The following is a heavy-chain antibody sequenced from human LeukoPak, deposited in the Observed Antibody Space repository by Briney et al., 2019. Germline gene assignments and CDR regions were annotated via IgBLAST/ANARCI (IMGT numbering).Heavy chain of an antibody. CDR1: GGTFSSYA. CDR2: IIPIFGTA. J-gene: IGHJ1*01. D-gene: IGHD2-21*02. Sequence: SVKVSCKASGGTFSSYAISWVRQAPGQGLEWMGGIIPIFGTANYAQKFQGRVTITADESTSTAYMELSSLRSEDTAVYYCARDPAYCGGDCYSEHWGQGTLVTVSS. V-gene: IGHV1-69*13. CDR3: ARDPAYCGGDCYSEH.